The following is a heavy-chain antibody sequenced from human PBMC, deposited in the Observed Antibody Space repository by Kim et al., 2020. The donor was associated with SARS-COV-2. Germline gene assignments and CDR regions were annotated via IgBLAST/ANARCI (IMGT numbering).Heavy chain of an antibody. V-gene: IGHV3-7*03. CDR1: GFTFSSYW. D-gene: IGHD6-13*01. J-gene: IGHJ4*02. CDR3: ARDPNSSSWYDPVDY. Sequence: GGSLRLSCAASGFTFSSYWMSWVRQAPGKGLEWVANIKQDGSEKYYVDSVKGRFTISRDNAKNSLYLQMNSLRAEDTAVYYCARDPNSSSWYDPVDYWGQGTLVTVSS. CDR2: IKQDGSEK.